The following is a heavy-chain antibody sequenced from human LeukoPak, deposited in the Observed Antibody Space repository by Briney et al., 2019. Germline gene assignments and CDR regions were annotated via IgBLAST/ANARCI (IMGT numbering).Heavy chain of an antibody. D-gene: IGHD3-22*01. J-gene: IGHJ3*01. Sequence: PGGSLRLSCEASGFIFSTYAMAWVRQAPGKGLDWVSVIGASGAETYYSDSAKGRFTVSRDNSKDTLFLHMSSLRAEDTAVYFCATRPRDSSGYYLGAFDVWGQGTTVTVSS. CDR3: ATRPRDSSGYYLGAFDV. CDR1: GFIFSTYA. V-gene: IGHV3-23*01. CDR2: IGASGAET.